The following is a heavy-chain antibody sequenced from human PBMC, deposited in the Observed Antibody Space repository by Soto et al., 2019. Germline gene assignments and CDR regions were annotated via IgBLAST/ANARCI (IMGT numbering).Heavy chain of an antibody. D-gene: IGHD2-2*01. CDR3: ARGLYQPRVGLYFDT. V-gene: IGHV1-69*06. CDR1: GGTFNSYL. Sequence: QVQLVQSGAEVKNPGSSVKVSCKTSGGTFNSYLIAWVRQAPGQGLEWMGGIIPAFGTAKYAQKFQGRVTINADKSTTTAYMELRKLTSEDTAVYYCARGLYQPRVGLYFDTWGHGTLVTVSS. CDR2: IIPAFGTA. J-gene: IGHJ4*01.